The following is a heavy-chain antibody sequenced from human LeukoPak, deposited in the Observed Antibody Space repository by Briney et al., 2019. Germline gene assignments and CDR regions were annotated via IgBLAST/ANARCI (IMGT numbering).Heavy chain of an antibody. CDR1: GYTFTSYD. CDR2: MNPNSGNT. J-gene: IGHJ6*03. Sequence: GASVKVSCKASGYTFTSYDINWVRQATGQGLEWMGWMNPNSGNTGYAQKFQGRVTMTRNTSISTAYMELSSLRSEDTAVYYCARGLEAAGIFYYYYYYMDVWGKGTTVTVSS. CDR3: ARGLEAAGIFYYYYYYMDV. V-gene: IGHV1-8*01. D-gene: IGHD6-13*01.